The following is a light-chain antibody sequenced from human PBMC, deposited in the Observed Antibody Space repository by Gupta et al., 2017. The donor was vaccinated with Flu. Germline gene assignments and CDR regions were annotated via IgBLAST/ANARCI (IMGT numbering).Light chain of an antibody. CDR1: SSNIGNSY. Sequence: VLTQPPSVSAASGQKVIIHCSGSSSNIGNSYVAWYQHLPGAAPKLLIYQNNKRPSGIPDRFSASKSGTSATLGITGLQTGDEADYYCGSWDNSLSVVFGGGTKLTVL. CDR3: GSWDNSLSVV. V-gene: IGLV1-51*02. CDR2: QNN. J-gene: IGLJ2*01.